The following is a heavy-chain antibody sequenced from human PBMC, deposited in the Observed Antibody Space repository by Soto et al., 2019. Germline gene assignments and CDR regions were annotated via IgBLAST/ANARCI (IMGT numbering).Heavy chain of an antibody. D-gene: IGHD4-17*01. V-gene: IGHV1-69*01. Sequence: QVQLVQSGAEVKKPGSSVKVSCKASGGTFSSYAITWVRQAPGQGLEWMGGIIPIFGTANYAQKFQGRVTITADESTSTAYMELSSLRSKDTAVYYCARGPDYGDYATYFDYWGQGTLVTVSS. CDR2: IIPIFGTA. J-gene: IGHJ4*02. CDR3: ARGPDYGDYATYFDY. CDR1: GGTFSSYA.